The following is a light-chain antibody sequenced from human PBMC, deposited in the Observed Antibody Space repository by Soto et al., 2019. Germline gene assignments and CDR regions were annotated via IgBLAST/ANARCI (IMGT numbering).Light chain of an antibody. CDR2: EVS. CDR3: TSHTSSTTHYF. V-gene: IGLV2-14*01. J-gene: IGLJ1*01. Sequence: QSVLTQPASVSGSPGQSITISCTGTSSDVGDSNSVSWYQQQPGKVPKLMIYEVSNRPSGISNRFSGSKSGNTASLTISGLQADDEADYYCTSHTSSTTHYFFGTGTKLTVL. CDR1: SSDVGDSNS.